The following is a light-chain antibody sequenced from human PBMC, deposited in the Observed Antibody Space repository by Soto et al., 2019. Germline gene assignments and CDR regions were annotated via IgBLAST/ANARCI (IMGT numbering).Light chain of an antibody. CDR2: GAS. CDR1: QSVSSNY. V-gene: IGKV3-20*01. J-gene: IGKJ2*01. Sequence: EIVLTQSPGALSLSPGERATLSCRASQSVSSNYLAWYQQKPGQAPRLLMYGASSRATGIPDRFSGSGSGTDFTLTISRLEPEDFAVYYCQHYGSSPRYTFGQGTKLEIK. CDR3: QHYGSSPRYT.